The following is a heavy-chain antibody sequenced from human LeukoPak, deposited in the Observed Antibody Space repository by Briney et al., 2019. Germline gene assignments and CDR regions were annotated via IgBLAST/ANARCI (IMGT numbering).Heavy chain of an antibody. D-gene: IGHD6-19*01. J-gene: IGHJ6*02. CDR1: GFTFSSYD. CDR3: ARGIAVAGKTPNYYYYYGMDV. V-gene: IGHV3-13*01. CDR2: IGTAGDT. Sequence: GESLRLSCAASGFTFSSYDMHWVRHATGKGLEWVSAIGTAGDTYYPGSVKGRFTISRENAKNSLYLQMNSLRAGDTAVYYCARGIAVAGKTPNYYYYYGMDVWGQGTTVTVSS.